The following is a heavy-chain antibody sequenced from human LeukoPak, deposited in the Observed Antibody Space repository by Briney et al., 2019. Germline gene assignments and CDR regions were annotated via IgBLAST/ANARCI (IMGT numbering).Heavy chain of an antibody. CDR1: GYSFTTYW. D-gene: IGHD6-19*01. CDR2: IYPDDSHT. J-gene: IGHJ4*02. V-gene: IGHV5-51*01. CDR3: ASITSGWYQADY. Sequence: GESLKISCMDSGYSFTTYWIGWVRQMPGKGLEWVGIIYPDDSHTTYNPSFQGQVSISVDKSINTAFLQWSSLKASDTAMYFCASITSGWYQADYWGQGTLVTVSS.